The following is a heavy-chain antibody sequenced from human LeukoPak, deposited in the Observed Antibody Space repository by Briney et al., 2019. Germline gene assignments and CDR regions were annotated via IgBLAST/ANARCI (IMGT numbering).Heavy chain of an antibody. V-gene: IGHV3-23*01. CDR1: GFPFSNYV. CDR2: ISGSGTST. J-gene: IGHJ3*01. Sequence: LGGSLRLSCAASGFPFSNYVMNWVRQAPGKGLECVSSISGSGTSTYYADSVKGRFTSSRDNSKNTLYLQMNSLRAEDTAIYYCANEYSKGDVWGQGTTVTVSS. D-gene: IGHD4-11*01. CDR3: ANEYSKGDV.